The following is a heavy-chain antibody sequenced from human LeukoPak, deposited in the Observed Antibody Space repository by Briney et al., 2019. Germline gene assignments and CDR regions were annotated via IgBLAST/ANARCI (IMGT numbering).Heavy chain of an antibody. CDR1: GYTFTGYY. CDR2: INPNSGGT. J-gene: IGHJ4*02. V-gene: IGHV1-2*02. Sequence: ASVKVSCKASGYTFTGYYMHWVRQAPGQGLEWMGWINPNSGGTNYAQKFQGRVTMTRDTSISAAYMELSRLRSDDTAVYYCASLNYCSSTSCQDNGWGQGTLVTVSS. D-gene: IGHD2-2*01. CDR3: ASLNYCSSTSCQDNG.